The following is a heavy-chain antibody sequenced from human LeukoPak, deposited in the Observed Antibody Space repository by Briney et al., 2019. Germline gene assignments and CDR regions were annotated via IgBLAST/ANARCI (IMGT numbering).Heavy chain of an antibody. J-gene: IGHJ5*02. CDR1: GFTFTSYW. Sequence: GGSLRLSCAASGFTFTSYWMNWVRQAPGKGLEWVGNIKPDGSQTYYVDSVKGQFTISRDNAKNSVSLQLNSLRAEDTAVYFCVRSIDAWGQGTLVTVSS. V-gene: IGHV3-7*03. CDR3: VRSIDA. D-gene: IGHD3-3*01. CDR2: IKPDGSQT.